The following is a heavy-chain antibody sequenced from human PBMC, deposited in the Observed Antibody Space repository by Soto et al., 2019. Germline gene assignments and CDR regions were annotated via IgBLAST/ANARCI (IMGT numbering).Heavy chain of an antibody. CDR2: ISAYNGNT. CDR1: GYTFTSYG. V-gene: IGHV1-18*01. Sequence: QVPLVQSGAEVKKPGASVKVSCKASGYTFTSYGISWVRQAPGQGLEWMGWISAYNGNTNYAQKLQGRVTMTTDTSTSTAYMELRSLRSDDTAVYYCARDWGDYYGSGSYYNGGDYWGQGTLVTVSS. J-gene: IGHJ4*02. D-gene: IGHD3-10*01. CDR3: ARDWGDYYGSGSYYNGGDY.